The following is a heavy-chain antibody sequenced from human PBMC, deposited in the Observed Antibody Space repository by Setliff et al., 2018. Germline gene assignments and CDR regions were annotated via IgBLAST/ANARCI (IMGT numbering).Heavy chain of an antibody. CDR2: ISVYNGDT. V-gene: IGHV1-18*01. Sequence: SSVKVSCKASGYTFRNYAFAWVRQAPGQGLEWVGWISVYNGDTNYAQKFQGRVTLTTDTSTSTAYMELRSLTSDDSAFYYCARAPSVELVTIRTNSWFTYWGQGTLVTVSS. CDR1: GYTFRNYA. J-gene: IGHJ4*02. D-gene: IGHD5-18*01. CDR3: ARAPSVELVTIRTNSWFTY.